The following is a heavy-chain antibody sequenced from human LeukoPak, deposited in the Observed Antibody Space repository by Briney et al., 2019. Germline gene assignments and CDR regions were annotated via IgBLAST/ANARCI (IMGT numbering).Heavy chain of an antibody. CDR1: GFIFTAYG. CDR2: ISHDLTYQ. J-gene: IGHJ4*02. V-gene: IGHV3-30*03. Sequence: PGGSPRLSCAASGFIFTAYGMHWVRQAPGKGLEWVAVISHDLTYQAYADSVKGRFTISRDDSKNTLYVQMNSLRTEDTAFYYCARDVNNYFDYWGLGTLVTVSS. CDR3: ARDVNNYFDY.